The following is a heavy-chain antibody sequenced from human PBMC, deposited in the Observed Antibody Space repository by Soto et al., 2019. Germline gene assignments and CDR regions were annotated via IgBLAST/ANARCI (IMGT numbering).Heavy chain of an antibody. CDR1: GFSLSTSGMC. V-gene: IGHV2-70*11. J-gene: IGHJ4*02. D-gene: IGHD6-19*01. Sequence: VSGPTLVNPTQTLTLTCTFSGFSLSTSGMCVSWIRQPPGKALEWLARIDWDDDKYYSTSLKTRLTISKDTSKNQVVLTMTNMDPVDTATYYCARTDSSGWYRGPYYFDYWGQGTLVTVSS. CDR2: IDWDDDK. CDR3: ARTDSSGWYRGPYYFDY.